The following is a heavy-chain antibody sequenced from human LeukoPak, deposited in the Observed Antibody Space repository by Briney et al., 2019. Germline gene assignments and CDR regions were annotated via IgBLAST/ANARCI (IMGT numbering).Heavy chain of an antibody. CDR3: ARDGQNYYDSSGYYHDAFDI. CDR1: GFTFSDFP. CDR2: IFPSSVEI. V-gene: IGHV3-23*01. Sequence: GSLRLSCAASGFTFSDFPMIWVRQAPGKGLEWVSTIFPSSVEIHYADSVKGRFTISRDNSRSTLSLQMNSLRAEDTALYHCARDGQNYYDSSGYYHDAFDIWAKGQRSPSLQ. J-gene: IGHJ3*02. D-gene: IGHD3-22*01.